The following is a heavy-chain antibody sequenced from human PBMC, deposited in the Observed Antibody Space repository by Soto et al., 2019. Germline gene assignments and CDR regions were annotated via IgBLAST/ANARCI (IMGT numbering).Heavy chain of an antibody. V-gene: IGHV4-39*01. D-gene: IGHD6-19*01. CDR3: ARRQQWLAGYFDY. CDR1: GDSISSSGFY. Sequence: QLQLQESGPGLVQPSETLSLTCAVSGDSISSSGFYWGWIRQPPGKGLEWIGRIYYSGSTYYNPSLKSRVTISVDTSKSQFSLKMRSVTAADTAVYYCARRQQWLAGYFDYWGQGTLVTVSS. CDR2: IYYSGST. J-gene: IGHJ4*02.